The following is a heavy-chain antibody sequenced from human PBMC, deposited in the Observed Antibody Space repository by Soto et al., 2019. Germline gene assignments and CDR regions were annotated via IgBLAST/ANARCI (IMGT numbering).Heavy chain of an antibody. CDR3: ARDNNLAYCGSDCYSN. CDR2: MYSGGST. Sequence: GGSLRLSCAASGFTVSTDYMSWVRQAPGKGLEWVSVMYSGGSTYYADSVKGRFTISRDNSKNTLYLQMNSLRAEDTAVYYCARDNNLAYCGSDCYSNWGQGT. V-gene: IGHV3-53*01. CDR1: GFTVSTDY. D-gene: IGHD2-21*02. J-gene: IGHJ4*02.